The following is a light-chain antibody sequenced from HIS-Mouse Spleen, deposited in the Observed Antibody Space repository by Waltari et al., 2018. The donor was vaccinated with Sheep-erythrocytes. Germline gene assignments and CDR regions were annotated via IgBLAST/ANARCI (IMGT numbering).Light chain of an antibody. Sequence: DIVMTQSPDSLAVSLGERATINCKSSQSVLYSSNNKNYLAWYQQKPGQPPKMLIYWASSRESGVPDRFSGSGSGTDFTLTISSRQAEDVAVYYCRQYYSTLLTFGGGTKVEIK. CDR2: WAS. V-gene: IGKV4-1*01. CDR1: QSVLYSSNNKNY. J-gene: IGKJ4*01. CDR3: RQYYSTLLT.